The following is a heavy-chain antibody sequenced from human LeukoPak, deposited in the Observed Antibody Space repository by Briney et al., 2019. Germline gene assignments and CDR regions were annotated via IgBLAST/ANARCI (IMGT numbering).Heavy chain of an antibody. V-gene: IGHV1-2*02. D-gene: IGHD3-10*01. Sequence: GSVKVSCKASGYTFTGYYMHWVRQAPGQGLEWMGWINPNSGGTNYAQKFQGRVTMTRDTSISTAYMELSRLRSDDTAVYYCARDLLLWFGELFGNWFDPWGQGTLVTVSS. CDR3: ARDLLLWFGELFGNWFDP. J-gene: IGHJ5*02. CDR2: INPNSGGT. CDR1: GYTFTGYY.